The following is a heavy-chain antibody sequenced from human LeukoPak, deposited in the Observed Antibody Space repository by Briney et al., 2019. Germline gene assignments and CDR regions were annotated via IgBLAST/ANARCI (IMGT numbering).Heavy chain of an antibody. Sequence: GRSLRLSCAASGFTFSSYGMHWVRQAPGKGLEWVAVISYDGSNKYHADSVKGRFTISRDNSKNTLYLQMNSLRAEDTAVYYCAKEGGYSVSGFDYWGQGTLVTVSS. V-gene: IGHV3-30*18. CDR1: GFTFSSYG. J-gene: IGHJ4*02. CDR3: AKEGGYSVSGFDY. D-gene: IGHD3-10*01. CDR2: ISYDGSNK.